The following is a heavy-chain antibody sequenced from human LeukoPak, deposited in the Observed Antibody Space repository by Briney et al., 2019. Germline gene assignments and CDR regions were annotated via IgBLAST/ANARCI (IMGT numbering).Heavy chain of an antibody. D-gene: IGHD6-19*01. CDR2: IYYSGST. Sequence: SETLSLTCTVSGVSINSYFWSWIRQPPGKGLEWIGYIYYSGSTNYNPSLKSRVTISVDTSKSHFSLQLSSVTAADTAVYYCAREPVAGASFDYWGQGTLVTVSS. CDR1: GVSINSYF. J-gene: IGHJ4*02. CDR3: AREPVAGASFDY. V-gene: IGHV4-59*01.